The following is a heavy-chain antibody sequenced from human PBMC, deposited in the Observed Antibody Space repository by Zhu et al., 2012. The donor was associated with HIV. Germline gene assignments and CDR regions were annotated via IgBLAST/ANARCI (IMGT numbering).Heavy chain of an antibody. J-gene: IGHJ4*02. CDR3: ARVSEGVTTRNYYFDY. Sequence: QVQLQESGPGLVKPSETLSLTCSVSGGSISGYYWSWIRQPAGRGLVWIGRIYPSGSTKYNPSLKSRVTMSVDTSKNQFSLNLTSVTAADTAVYYCARVSEGVTTRNYYFDYRGQGSLVTVSS. CDR1: GGSISGYY. V-gene: IGHV4-4*07. D-gene: IGHD1-7*01. CDR2: IYPSGST.